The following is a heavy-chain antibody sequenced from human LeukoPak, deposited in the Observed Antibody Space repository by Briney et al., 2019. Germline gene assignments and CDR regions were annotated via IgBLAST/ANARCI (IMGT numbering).Heavy chain of an antibody. CDR1: GGSISSHY. J-gene: IGHJ5*02. CDR2: IYYSGST. V-gene: IGHV4-59*11. D-gene: IGHD2-21*01. Sequence: SETLSLTCTVSGGSISSHYWSWIRQPPGKGLEWIGYIYYSGSTNYNPSLKSRVTISVDTSKNQFSLKLSSVTAADTAVYYCGSHCRSSWFGPWGQGTLVTVSS. CDR3: GSHCRSSWFGP.